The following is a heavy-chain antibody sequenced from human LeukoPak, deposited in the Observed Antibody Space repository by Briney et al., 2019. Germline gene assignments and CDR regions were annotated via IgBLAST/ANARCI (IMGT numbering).Heavy chain of an antibody. J-gene: IGHJ1*01. Sequence: PSETLSLTCTVSGGSISSYYWSWIRQPPGKGLEWIGYIYYSGSTNYNPSLKSRVTISVDTSKNQFSLKLSSVTAADTAVYYCARGHGDYFAEYFQHWGQGTLVTVSS. CDR1: GGSISSYY. V-gene: IGHV4-59*08. CDR3: ARGHGDYFAEYFQH. D-gene: IGHD4-17*01. CDR2: IYYSGST.